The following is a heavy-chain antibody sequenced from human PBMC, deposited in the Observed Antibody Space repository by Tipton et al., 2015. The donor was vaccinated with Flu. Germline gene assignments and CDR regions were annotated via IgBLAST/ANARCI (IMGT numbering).Heavy chain of an antibody. D-gene: IGHD2-15*01. Sequence: TLSLTCTVSGGSISSSSSYWGWIRQPPGKGLEWIGSIHYGGNTYYNPSLKSRVTISLDTSKNQFSLKLSSVTAADTAVYYCARACGSGGNRWFDPWGQGALVTVSS. CDR2: IHYGGNT. V-gene: IGHV4-39*07. J-gene: IGHJ5*02. CDR1: GGSISSSSSY. CDR3: ARACGSGGNRWFDP.